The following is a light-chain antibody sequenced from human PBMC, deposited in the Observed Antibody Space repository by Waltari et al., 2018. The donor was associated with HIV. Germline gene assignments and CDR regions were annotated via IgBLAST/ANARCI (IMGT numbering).Light chain of an antibody. Sequence: QSALTQPPSASGSPGQSVTISCTGTSSDVGGYNYVSWYQQHPGKAPKLIIYQVNKRPSGCPDRFSGTKSRNRASLTVSGLQAEDAADYYCSSFAGSNNLMVFGGGTKLTVL. V-gene: IGLV2-8*01. CDR2: QVN. J-gene: IGLJ2*01. CDR3: SSFAGSNNLMV. CDR1: SSDVGGYNY.